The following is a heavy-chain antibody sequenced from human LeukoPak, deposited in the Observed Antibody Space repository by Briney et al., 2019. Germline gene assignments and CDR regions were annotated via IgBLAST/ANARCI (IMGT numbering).Heavy chain of an antibody. CDR3: AKDRCSNGIGCYYYYMDV. Sequence: GGSLRLSCAASGFTFSSYAMSWVRQAPGKGLEWVSAISGSGGSTYYADSVKGRFTISRDNSKNTLYLQMNSLRAEDTAVYYCAKDRCSNGIGCYYYYMDVWGKGTTVTISS. CDR2: ISGSGGST. V-gene: IGHV3-23*01. D-gene: IGHD2-8*01. CDR1: GFTFSSYA. J-gene: IGHJ6*03.